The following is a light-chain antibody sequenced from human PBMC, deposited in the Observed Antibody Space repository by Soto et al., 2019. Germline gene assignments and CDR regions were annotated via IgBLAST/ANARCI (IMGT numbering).Light chain of an antibody. V-gene: IGKV3-15*01. CDR3: QQYSNWPRT. J-gene: IGKJ1*01. Sequence: EIEMTQSPATRSVSPGERASLSCRASQSISNNLAWYQQKPGQAPRLLIYGASTRATGIPARFSGSGSGTEFTLTISSLQSEDFAVYYCQQYSNWPRTFGQGTKVEIK. CDR1: QSISNN. CDR2: GAS.